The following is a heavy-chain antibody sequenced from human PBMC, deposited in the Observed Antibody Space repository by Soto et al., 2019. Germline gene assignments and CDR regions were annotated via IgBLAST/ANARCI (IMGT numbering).Heavy chain of an antibody. CDR3: ARDLGWVVVAATSVRGFDD. V-gene: IGHV1-18*01. J-gene: IGHJ4*02. D-gene: IGHD2-15*01. CDR1: GYTFTSYG. Sequence: GASVKVSCKASGYTFTSYGISWVRQAPGQGLEWMGWISAYNGNTNYAQKLQGRVTMTTDTSTSTAYMELRSLRSDDTAVYYCARDLGWVVVAATSVRGFDDWGQGTLVTVSS. CDR2: ISAYNGNT.